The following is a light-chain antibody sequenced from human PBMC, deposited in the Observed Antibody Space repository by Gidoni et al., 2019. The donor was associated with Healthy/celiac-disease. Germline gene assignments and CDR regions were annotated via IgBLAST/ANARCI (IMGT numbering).Light chain of an antibody. CDR1: SSNIGAGYD. Sequence: QSVLTQPPSVSGATGQRVTISCPGSSSNIGAGYDVNWFQQLPGTAPKLHIYGNSNRPSGVPDRFSGSKSGTSASLAITGLQAEDEADYYCQSYDSSLSGYVFGTGTKVTVL. V-gene: IGLV1-40*01. J-gene: IGLJ1*01. CDR2: GNS. CDR3: QSYDSSLSGYV.